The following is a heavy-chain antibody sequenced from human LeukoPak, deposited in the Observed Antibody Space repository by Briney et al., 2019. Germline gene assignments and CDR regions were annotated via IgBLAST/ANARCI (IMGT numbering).Heavy chain of an antibody. D-gene: IGHD5-18*01. CDR3: ARGLGYGYGSDY. J-gene: IGHJ4*02. Sequence: SETPSLTCAVYGGSFSGYYWSWIRQPPGKGLEWIGEINHSGSTNYNPSLKSRVTISVDTSKNQFSLKLSSVTAADTAVYYCARGLGYGYGSDYWGQGTLVTVSS. V-gene: IGHV4-34*01. CDR2: INHSGST. CDR1: GGSFSGYY.